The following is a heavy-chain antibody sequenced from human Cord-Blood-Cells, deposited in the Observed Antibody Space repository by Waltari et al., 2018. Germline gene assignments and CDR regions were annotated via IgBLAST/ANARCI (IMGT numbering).Heavy chain of an antibody. J-gene: IGHJ4*02. D-gene: IGHD1-26*01. V-gene: IGHV1-69*01. Sequence: QVQLVQSGAEVKKPGSSVKVSCKASGGTFSSYAISWVRQAPGQGLEGMGGTIPILGTANYAQKFQGRVTIPADEPTSTAYMGLSSLRSEDTAVYYCARARRGWVDYWGQGTLVTVSS. CDR1: GGTFSSYA. CDR3: ARARRGWVDY. CDR2: TIPILGTA.